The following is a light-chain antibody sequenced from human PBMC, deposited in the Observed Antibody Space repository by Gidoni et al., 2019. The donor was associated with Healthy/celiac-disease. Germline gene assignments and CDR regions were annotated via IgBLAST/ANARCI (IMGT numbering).Light chain of an antibody. CDR1: QSVSSY. CDR2: DAS. V-gene: IGKV3-11*01. CDR3: QQRSN. J-gene: IGKJ3*01. Sequence: EIVLTQSPATLSLSPGERATLSCRASQSVSSYLAWYQQKPGQAPRLLISDASNRATGIPARFSGSGSGTDFTLTISSLEPEDFAVYYCQQRSNFGPGTKVDIK.